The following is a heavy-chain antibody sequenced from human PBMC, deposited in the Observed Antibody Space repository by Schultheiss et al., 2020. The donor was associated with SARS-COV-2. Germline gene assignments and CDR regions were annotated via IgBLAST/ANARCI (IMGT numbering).Heavy chain of an antibody. CDR3: ARQRIAAAGHWYFDL. V-gene: IGHV5-51*01. Sequence: GGSLRLSCKGSRYNFTNYWIGWVRQMPGKGLEWMGMIYPGDSDTRDSPSFQGQVIISADKSISTAYLQWSSLKASDSAMYYCARQRIAAAGHWYFDLWGRGTLVTVSS. D-gene: IGHD6-13*01. CDR1: RYNFTNYW. J-gene: IGHJ2*01. CDR2: IYPGDSDT.